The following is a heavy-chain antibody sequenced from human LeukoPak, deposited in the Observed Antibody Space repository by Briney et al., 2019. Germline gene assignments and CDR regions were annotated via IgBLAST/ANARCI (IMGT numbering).Heavy chain of an antibody. V-gene: IGHV1-69*04. CDR3: ARDPLGSGYSSY. CDR2: IIPILGIA. D-gene: IGHD5-18*01. J-gene: IGHJ4*02. CDR1: GGTFSSYA. Sequence: SVKVSCKASGGTFSSYAISWVRQAPGQGLEWMGRIIPILGIANYAQKFQGRVTITADKSTSTAYMELSSLRSEDTAVHYCARDPLGSGYSSYWGQGTLVTVSS.